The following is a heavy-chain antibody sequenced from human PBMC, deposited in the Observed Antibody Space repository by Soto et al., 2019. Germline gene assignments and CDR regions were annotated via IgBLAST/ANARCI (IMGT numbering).Heavy chain of an antibody. J-gene: IGHJ4*02. CDR1: GYSFTSYC. Sequence: GESLKISCKGSGYSFTSYCIGWVRQMPGKGLERMGIIYPGDSDTRYSPSFQGQVTISADKSITTTYLQWSSLKVSDTAIYYCARLVDTSGWYGYWGQGTVVTVSS. V-gene: IGHV5-51*01. CDR3: ARLVDTSGWYGY. CDR2: IYPGDSDT. D-gene: IGHD6-19*01.